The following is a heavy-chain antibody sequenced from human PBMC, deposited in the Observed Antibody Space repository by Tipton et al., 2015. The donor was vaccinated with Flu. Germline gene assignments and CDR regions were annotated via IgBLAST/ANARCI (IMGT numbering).Heavy chain of an antibody. V-gene: IGHV3-21*01. D-gene: IGHD5-12*01. Sequence: SLRLSCAASGFTFSSYSMNWVRQAPGKGLEWVSSISSSSSYIYYADSVKGRFTISRDNAKNSLYLQMNSLRAEDTAVYYCARVSYSGCGGDIGFWGQGTLVTVSS. CDR3: ARVSYSGCGGDIGF. J-gene: IGHJ4*02. CDR2: ISSSSSYI. CDR1: GFTFSSYS.